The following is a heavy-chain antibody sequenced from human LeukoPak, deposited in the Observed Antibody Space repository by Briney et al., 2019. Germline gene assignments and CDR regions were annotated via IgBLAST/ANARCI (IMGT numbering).Heavy chain of an antibody. J-gene: IGHJ4*02. D-gene: IGHD2-2*01. CDR2: IYYSGST. CDR1: GGSISSYY. CDR3: ARSRGSTSFFDY. V-gene: IGHV4-59*01. Sequence: PSETLSLTCTVSGGSISSYYWSWIRQPPGKGLEWIGYIYYSGSTNYNPSLKSPVTISVDTSKNQFSLKLSSVTAADTAVYYCARSRGSTSFFDYWGQGTLVTVSS.